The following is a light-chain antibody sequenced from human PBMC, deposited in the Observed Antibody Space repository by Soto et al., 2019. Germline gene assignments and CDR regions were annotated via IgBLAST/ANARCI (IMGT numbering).Light chain of an antibody. Sequence: IVMTQSPVTLSVSPGERVTLSCRASETVRTNLAWFQQKPGQTPRLLIFGASTRATGIPTRFTGSGSETEFTLTIDSLQSEDLAVYYCQQYYNWPAYTFGQWTKLEI. J-gene: IGKJ2*01. CDR3: QQYYNWPAYT. CDR1: ETVRTN. V-gene: IGKV3-15*01. CDR2: GAS.